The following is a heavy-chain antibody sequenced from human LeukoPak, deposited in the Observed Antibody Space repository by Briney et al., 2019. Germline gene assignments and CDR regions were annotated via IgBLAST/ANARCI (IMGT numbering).Heavy chain of an antibody. CDR1: GGSISSGGYS. Sequence: SETLSLTCTVSGGSISSGGYSWSWIRQHPGKGLEWIGYIYYSGSTNYNPSLKSRVTISLDTSKNQFSLKLSSVTAADTAVYYCAGHHPRNTVDFWGQGTLVTVSS. D-gene: IGHD2/OR15-2a*01. J-gene: IGHJ4*02. CDR3: AGHHPRNTVDF. CDR2: IYYSGST. V-gene: IGHV4-61*08.